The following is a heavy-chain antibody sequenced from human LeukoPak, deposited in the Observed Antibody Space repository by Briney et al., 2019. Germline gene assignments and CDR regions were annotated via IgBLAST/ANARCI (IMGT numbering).Heavy chain of an antibody. CDR1: GFTFDDYA. V-gene: IGHV3-9*01. Sequence: GGSLRLSCAASGFTFDDYAMHWVRQVPGKGLEWVSGISWNSGSIGYADSVKGRFTISRDNAKNSLYLQMNSLRAEDTAVYYCARANGNTAMAYFDYWGQGTLVTVSS. CDR2: ISWNSGSI. J-gene: IGHJ4*02. D-gene: IGHD5-18*01. CDR3: ARANGNTAMAYFDY.